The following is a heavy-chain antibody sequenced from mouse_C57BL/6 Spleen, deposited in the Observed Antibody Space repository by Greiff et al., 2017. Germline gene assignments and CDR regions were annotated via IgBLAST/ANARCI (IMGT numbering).Heavy chain of an antibody. V-gene: IGHV5-4*01. Sequence: EVQLVESGGGLVKPGGSLKLSCAASGYTFSSYAMSWVRQTPEKRLEWVATISDGGSYTYYPDNVKGRFTISRDNANNTLYLQMSHLKSEDTAMYYCSRYGSSNYYAMDYWGQGTSVTVSS. CDR3: SRYGSSNYYAMDY. D-gene: IGHD1-1*02. J-gene: IGHJ4*01. CDR1: GYTFSSYA. CDR2: ISDGGSYT.